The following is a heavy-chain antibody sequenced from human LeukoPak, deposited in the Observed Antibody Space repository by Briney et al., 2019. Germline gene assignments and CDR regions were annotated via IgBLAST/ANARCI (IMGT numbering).Heavy chain of an antibody. D-gene: IGHD3-10*01. J-gene: IGHJ4*02. CDR1: GGSISSYY. CDR3: ARAMVDYYGSGSYYTSFDY. CDR2: IYYSGST. V-gene: IGHV4-59*01. Sequence: SETLSLTCTVSGGSISSYYWSWIRQPPGKGLEWIGYIYYSGSTNYNPSLKSRVTISVDTSKNQFSLKLSSVTAADTAVYYCARAMVDYYGSGSYYTSFDYWGQGTPVTVSS.